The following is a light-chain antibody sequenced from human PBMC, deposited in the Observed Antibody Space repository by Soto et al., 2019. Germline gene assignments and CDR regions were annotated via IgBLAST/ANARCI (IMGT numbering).Light chain of an antibody. Sequence: DIQLTQSPSFLSASVGDRVTITCRASQGISSYLAWYQQKPGKAPNLLIYTASTLQSGVPSRFSGSGSGAEFPLTISSLQPEDFATYYWQQHDSYLVTFGGGTKVEIK. CDR2: TAS. J-gene: IGKJ4*01. V-gene: IGKV1-9*01. CDR1: QGISSY. CDR3: QQHDSYLVT.